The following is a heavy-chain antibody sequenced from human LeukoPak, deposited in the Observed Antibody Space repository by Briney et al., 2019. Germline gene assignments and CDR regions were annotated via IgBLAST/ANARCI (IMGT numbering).Heavy chain of an antibody. CDR1: GFTFSSYG. D-gene: IGHD4-23*01. CDR2: IRYDGSNK. J-gene: IGHJ4*02. Sequence: QAGGSLRLSCAASGFTFSSYGMHWVRQAPGKGLEWVAFIRYDGSNKYYADSVKGRFTISRDNSKNTLYLQMNSLRAEDTAVYYCASRLTGGDYGGIYYFDYWGQGTLVTVSS. V-gene: IGHV3-30*02. CDR3: ASRLTGGDYGGIYYFDY.